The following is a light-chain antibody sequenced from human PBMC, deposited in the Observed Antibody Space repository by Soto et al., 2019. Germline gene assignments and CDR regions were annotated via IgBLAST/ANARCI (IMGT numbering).Light chain of an antibody. J-gene: IGKJ1*01. CDR2: GAS. CDR3: QPRSRHSDW. CDR1: QGIGDP. Sequence: VGNARSTASLSSYPKEGFTRYCRASQGIGDPLAWYQHKPGQTPRLLIYGASSRATGIPDRFSGSGSGTEFTLTISSLLPDEFTTYYFQPRSRHSDWFAQRTKVDIK. V-gene: IGKV3D-15*01.